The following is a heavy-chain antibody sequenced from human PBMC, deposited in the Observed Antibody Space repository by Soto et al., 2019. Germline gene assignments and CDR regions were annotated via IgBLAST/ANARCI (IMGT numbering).Heavy chain of an antibody. J-gene: IGHJ4*02. CDR1: GFTFSSYA. D-gene: IGHD4-17*01. CDR2: ISGSGGST. V-gene: IGHV3-23*01. CDR3: AKDRRNDYGDYGGFDY. Sequence: EVQLLESGGGLVQPGGSLRLSCAASGFTFSSYAMSWVRQAPGKGLEWVSAISGSGGSTYYADSVKGRFTISRDNSKNTLYLQMNSLRAEDTAVYYCAKDRRNDYGDYGGFDYWGQGTLVTVSS.